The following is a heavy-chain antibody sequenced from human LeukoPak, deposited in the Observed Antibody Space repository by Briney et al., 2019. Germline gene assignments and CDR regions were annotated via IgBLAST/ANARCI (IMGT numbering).Heavy chain of an antibody. CDR2: INSDGSST. J-gene: IGHJ6*02. Sequence: GGSLRLSCAASGFTFSSYWMHWVRQAPGKGLVWVSHINSDGSSTTYADSVKGRFTISRDNAKNTLYLQMNSLRAEDTAVYYCARDAVDTANAVWGQGTTVTVSS. D-gene: IGHD5-18*01. V-gene: IGHV3-74*01. CDR1: GFTFSSYW. CDR3: ARDAVDTANAV.